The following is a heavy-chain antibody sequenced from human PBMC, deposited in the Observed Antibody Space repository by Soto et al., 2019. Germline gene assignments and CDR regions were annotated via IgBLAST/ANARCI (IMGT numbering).Heavy chain of an antibody. CDR1: GFTFSSYA. D-gene: IGHD5-12*01. Sequence: EVQLLESGGGLVQPGGSLTLSCAASGFTFSSYAMNWVRQAPGKGLEWVSTIIGSDVTAYYADSVKGRFTISRDNSKNTLYLHMNSLRAEDTAVYFCAKNSAATIRVGFDYWGQGTLVTVSS. J-gene: IGHJ4*02. V-gene: IGHV3-23*01. CDR2: IIGSDVTA. CDR3: AKNSAATIRVGFDY.